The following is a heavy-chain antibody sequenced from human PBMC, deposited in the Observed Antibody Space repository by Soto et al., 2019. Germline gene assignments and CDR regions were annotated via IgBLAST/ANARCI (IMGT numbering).Heavy chain of an antibody. D-gene: IGHD2-8*01. CDR2: ISYDGSNK. J-gene: IGHJ6*02. CDR3: ARVYDV. CDR1: GFTFSSYA. V-gene: IGHV3-30-3*01. Sequence: PGGSLRLSCAASGFTFSSYAMHWVRQAPGKGLEWVAVISYDGSNKYYADSVKGRFTISRDNSKNTLYLQMNSLRAEDTAVYYCARVYDVWGQGTTVTVYS.